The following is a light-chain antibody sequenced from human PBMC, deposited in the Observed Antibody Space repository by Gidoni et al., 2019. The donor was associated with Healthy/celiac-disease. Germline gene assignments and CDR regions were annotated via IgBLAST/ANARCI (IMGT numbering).Light chain of an antibody. CDR2: KAS. J-gene: IGKJ2*01. Sequence: IQMTQSPSTLSASVGDRVTITFRASQSISSWLAWYQQKPGKAPKLLIYKASSLESGVPSRFSGSGSGTEFTLTISSLQPDDFATYYCQQYNSYSYTCGQGTKLEIK. V-gene: IGKV1-5*03. CDR3: QQYNSYSYT. CDR1: QSISSW.